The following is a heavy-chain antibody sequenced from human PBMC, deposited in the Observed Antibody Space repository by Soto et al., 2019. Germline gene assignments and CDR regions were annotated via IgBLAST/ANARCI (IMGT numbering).Heavy chain of an antibody. J-gene: IGHJ2*01. V-gene: IGHV3-7*01. Sequence: EVQLVESGGGLVQPGGSLRLSCAASGFTFSSYWMSWVRQAPGKGLEWVANIKQDGSEKYYVDSVKGRFTISRDNAKNSLYLKMNSLRAEDTAVYYCARVLTGTTHYFDLWGRGTLVTVSS. CDR3: ARVLTGTTHYFDL. CDR1: GFTFSSYW. D-gene: IGHD1-7*01. CDR2: IKQDGSEK.